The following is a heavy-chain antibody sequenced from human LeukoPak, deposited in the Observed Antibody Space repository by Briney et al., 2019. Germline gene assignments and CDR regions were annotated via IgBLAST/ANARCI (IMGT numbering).Heavy chain of an antibody. D-gene: IGHD5-24*01. J-gene: IGHJ4*02. CDR2: INHGGST. CDR1: GGSFSGYY. CDR3: ARNPEMATTAFGY. V-gene: IGHV4-34*01. Sequence: SETLPLTCAVYGGSFSGYYWSWIRQPPGKGLEWIGEINHGGSTNYNPSLKSRVTISVDTSKNQFSLKLSSVTAADTAVYYCARNPEMATTAFGYWGQGTLVTVSS.